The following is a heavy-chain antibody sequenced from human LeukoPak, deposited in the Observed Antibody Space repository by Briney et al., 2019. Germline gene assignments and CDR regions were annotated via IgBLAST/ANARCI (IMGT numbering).Heavy chain of an antibody. CDR2: FDPEDGET. D-gene: IGHD4-17*01. J-gene: IGHJ4*02. V-gene: IGHV1-24*01. CDR3: ASDYGEEDRELIS. CDR1: GYTLTELS. Sequence: ASVKVSCKVPGYTLTELSMHWVRQAPGKGLEWMGGFDPEDGETIYAQKFQGRVTMTEDTSTDTAYMELSSLRSEDTAVYYCASDYGEEDRELISWGQGTLVTVSS.